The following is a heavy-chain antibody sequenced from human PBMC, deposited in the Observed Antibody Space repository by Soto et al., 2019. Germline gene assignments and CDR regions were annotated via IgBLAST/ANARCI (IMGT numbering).Heavy chain of an antibody. Sequence: SETLSLTCTVSGGAMSFSNYHWTWIRKSPGKGPEWIGSGTTSYNPSLKSRVTIFVDTSQSQFSLKMHSVTAADTAVYYCATYGGDTGHFDYWGQGIMVTVPS. J-gene: IGHJ4*02. D-gene: IGHD4-17*01. CDR1: GGAMSFSNYH. CDR2: SGTT. CDR3: ATYGGDTGHFDY. V-gene: IGHV4-39*01.